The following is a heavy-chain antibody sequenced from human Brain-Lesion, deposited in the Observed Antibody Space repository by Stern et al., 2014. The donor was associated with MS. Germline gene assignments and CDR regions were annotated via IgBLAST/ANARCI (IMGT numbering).Heavy chain of an antibody. D-gene: IGHD1-14*01. V-gene: IGHV3-9*01. CDR2: ISWNSGTI. CDR3: ARDITGSSAYFDY. J-gene: IGHJ4*02. CDR1: GFTFADYA. Sequence: QLVESGGDLVQPGRSLRLSCAAFGFTFADYAMHWVRQAPGKGLEWVAGISWNSGTIGYADSVKGRFATSRDNAYSSLYLQMNSLRPEDTALYYCARDITGSSAYFDYWGQGTLVTVSS.